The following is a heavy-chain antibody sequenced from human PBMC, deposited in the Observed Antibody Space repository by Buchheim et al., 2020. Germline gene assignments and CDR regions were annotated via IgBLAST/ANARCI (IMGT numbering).Heavy chain of an antibody. CDR2: VYHNGIT. J-gene: IGHJ6*02. CDR1: GDSISSAGYY. V-gene: IGHV4-31*03. D-gene: IGHD4-17*01. Sequence: QVQLQESGPGLVKPSQPLSLTCTVSGDSISSAGYYWSWIRQHPGKGLEWIGYVYHNGITYYNPSLKSRVTISVDTSTNQFSLKLSSVTAADTAVYYCARGVRTTVIPYYYYGMDVWGQGTT. CDR3: ARGVRTTVIPYYYYGMDV.